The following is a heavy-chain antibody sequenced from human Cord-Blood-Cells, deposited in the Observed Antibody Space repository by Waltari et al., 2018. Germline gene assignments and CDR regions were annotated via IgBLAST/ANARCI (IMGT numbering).Heavy chain of an antibody. V-gene: IGHV1-18*01. J-gene: IGHJ4*02. D-gene: IGHD6-6*01. CDR2: ISAYNGNT. CDR1: GYTFTSYG. Sequence: QVQLVQSGAEVKKPGASVKVSCKASGYTFTSYGLSWGRQAPGQGLEWMGWISAYNGNTNSAQKLQGRVTITTDTTTSTAYMELRSLRSDDTAVYYWARDRIAARRKSDFDYWGQGTLVTVSS. CDR3: ARDRIAARRKSDFDY.